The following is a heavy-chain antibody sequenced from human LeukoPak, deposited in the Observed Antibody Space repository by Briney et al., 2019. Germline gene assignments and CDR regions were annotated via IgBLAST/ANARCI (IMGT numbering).Heavy chain of an antibody. V-gene: IGHV3-23*01. CDR3: ARGRGYDILTGYYKLYYFDY. Sequence: GGSLRLSCAASGFTFSSYAMSWVRQAPGKGLEWVSAISGSGGNTYYADSVKGRFTISRDNSKNTLYLQMNSLRAEDTAVYYCARGRGYDILTGYYKLYYFDYWGQGTLVTVSS. J-gene: IGHJ4*02. CDR2: ISGSGGNT. D-gene: IGHD3-9*01. CDR1: GFTFSSYA.